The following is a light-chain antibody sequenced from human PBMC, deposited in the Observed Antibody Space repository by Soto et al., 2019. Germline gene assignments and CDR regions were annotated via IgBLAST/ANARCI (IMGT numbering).Light chain of an antibody. CDR3: KHSDNYSYA. CDR2: DAS. J-gene: IGKJ2*01. V-gene: IGKV1-5*01. Sequence: DLQMTQSPSTLSVSVGDRFTITCRARQTICSWLAWYQQKPGKGPKLLIYDASSLERGVPSRFSRSGSGTEFTLTISSLQPDDFATYYCKHSDNYSYAFGQGTKVEIK. CDR1: QTICSW.